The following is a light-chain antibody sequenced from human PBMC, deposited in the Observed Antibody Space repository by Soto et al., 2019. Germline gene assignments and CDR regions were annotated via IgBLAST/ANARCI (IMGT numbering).Light chain of an antibody. CDR2: GAS. J-gene: IGKJ1*01. CDR1: QSVSSN. CDR3: QQYNQWHRT. Sequence: EIVMTQSPATLSVSPGERATLSCRASQSVSSNLAWYQQKPGQAPRRLIYGASTRATGIPARFSGSASGTEFTLTISSLQSEDFAVYYCQQYNQWHRTFGKGTKGEIK. V-gene: IGKV3-15*01.